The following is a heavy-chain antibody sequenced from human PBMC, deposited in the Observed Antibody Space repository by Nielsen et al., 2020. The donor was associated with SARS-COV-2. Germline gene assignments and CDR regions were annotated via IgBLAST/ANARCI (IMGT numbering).Heavy chain of an antibody. CDR3: ARDGAN. CDR2: ISWNSGSI. V-gene: IGHV3-9*01. CDR1: GFTFDDYA. D-gene: IGHD4/OR15-4a*01. J-gene: IGHJ4*02. Sequence: SLKISCAASGFTFDDYAMHWVRQAPGKGLEWVSGISWNSGSIGYADSVKGRFTISRDNSKSTLYLQMNRLSDDDTAMYYCARDGANWGQGTLVTVSA.